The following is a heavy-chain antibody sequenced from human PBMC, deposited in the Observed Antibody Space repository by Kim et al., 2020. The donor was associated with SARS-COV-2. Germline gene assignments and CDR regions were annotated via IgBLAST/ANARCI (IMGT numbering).Heavy chain of an antibody. CDR3: ATKSAGSSGFIES. D-gene: IGHD3-22*01. Sequence: NHNPSLKSRVTISLDTSNRQFSLKLNSVIAADTAVYYCATKSAGSSGFIESWGQGTLVTVSS. V-gene: IGHV4-59*01. J-gene: IGHJ4*02.